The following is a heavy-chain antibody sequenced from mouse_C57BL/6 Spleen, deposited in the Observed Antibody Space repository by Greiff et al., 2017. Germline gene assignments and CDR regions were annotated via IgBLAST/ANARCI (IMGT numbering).Heavy chain of an antibody. CDR2: INPSSGYT. J-gene: IGHJ3*01. Sequence: VQLQQSGAELAKPGASVKLSCKASGYTFTSYWMHWVKQRPGQGLEWIGYINPSSGYTKYNQKFKDKATLTADKSSSTAYMQLGSLTYENSAVYDCAPTTVVEGDWFAYWGQGTLVTVSA. V-gene: IGHV1-7*01. CDR3: APTTVVEGDWFAY. CDR1: GYTFTSYW. D-gene: IGHD1-1*01.